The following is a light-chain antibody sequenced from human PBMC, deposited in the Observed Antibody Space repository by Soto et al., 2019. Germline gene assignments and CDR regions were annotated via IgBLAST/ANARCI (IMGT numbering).Light chain of an antibody. J-gene: IGLJ1*01. CDR1: SSDVGGYNY. CDR3: SSYTTSSTYV. V-gene: IGLV2-14*03. CDR2: GVT. Sequence: QSVLTQPASVSGSPGQSITISCTGTSSDVGGYNYVSWYQQHPGKAPKLIIYGVTNRPSGVSNRFSASKSGNTASLAISGLEAEDEADYYCSSYTTSSTYVFGTGTKVTVL.